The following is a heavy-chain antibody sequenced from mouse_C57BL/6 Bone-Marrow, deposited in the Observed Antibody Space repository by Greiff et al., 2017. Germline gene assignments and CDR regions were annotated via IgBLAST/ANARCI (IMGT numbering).Heavy chain of an antibody. Sequence: QVQLQQPGAELVKPGASVKLSCKASGYTFTSYWMHWVKQRPGQGLEWIGMIHPNSGSTNYNETFKSKATLTVDKSSSTAYMQLSSLTSEDSAVYYCAITTVWYFDVWGTGTTVTVSS. D-gene: IGHD1-1*01. CDR2: IHPNSGST. CDR1: GYTFTSYW. V-gene: IGHV1-64*01. CDR3: AITTVWYFDV. J-gene: IGHJ1*03.